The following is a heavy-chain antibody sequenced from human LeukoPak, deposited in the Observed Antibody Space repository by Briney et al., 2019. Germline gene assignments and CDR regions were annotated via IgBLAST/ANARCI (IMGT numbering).Heavy chain of an antibody. Sequence: SETLSLTCTVSGGSISSYYWSWIRQPPGKGLEWLGYIYYSGSTNYNPSLKSRVTISVDTSKNQFSLKLSSVTAADTAVYYCARDRRSNWFDPWGQGTLVTVSS. CDR1: GGSISSYY. J-gene: IGHJ5*02. V-gene: IGHV4-59*01. CDR3: ARDRRSNWFDP. CDR2: IYYSGST.